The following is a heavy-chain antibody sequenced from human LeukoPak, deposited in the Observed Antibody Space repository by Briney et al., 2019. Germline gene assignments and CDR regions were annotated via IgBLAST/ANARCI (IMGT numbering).Heavy chain of an antibody. J-gene: IGHJ4*02. Sequence: EASVKVSCKASGYTFIGYFMHWVRQAPGQGLEWMGGIIPIFGTANYAQKFQGRVTITADESTSTAYMELSSLRSEDTAVYYCVTNPAYYDYVWGSYRYYYFDYWGQGTLVTVSS. D-gene: IGHD3-16*02. CDR3: VTNPAYYDYVWGSYRYYYFDY. CDR1: GYTFIGYF. V-gene: IGHV1-69*13. CDR2: IIPIFGTA.